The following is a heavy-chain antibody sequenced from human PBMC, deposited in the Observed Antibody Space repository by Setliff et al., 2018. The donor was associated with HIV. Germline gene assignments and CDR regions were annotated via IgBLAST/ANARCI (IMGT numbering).Heavy chain of an antibody. Sequence: SETLSLTCTVSGGSASNSRYYWAWIRQPPGKGLEYIGSIHYNEKTYYNPSLKSRVTISIDTSKNQFSPNLTSVTAADTAVYYCASRIYYYDSNNFLREEGFDPWGQGTLVTVSS. J-gene: IGHJ5*02. V-gene: IGHV4-39*01. CDR2: IHYNEKT. D-gene: IGHD3-22*01. CDR1: GGSASNSRYY. CDR3: ASRIYYYDSNNFLREEGFDP.